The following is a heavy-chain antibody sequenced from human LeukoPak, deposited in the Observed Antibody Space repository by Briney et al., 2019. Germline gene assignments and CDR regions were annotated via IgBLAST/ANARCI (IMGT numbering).Heavy chain of an antibody. V-gene: IGHV1-18*01. CDR3: AGEFSCSGGSCYSIWFDP. Sequence: GASVKVSCKASGYTFTSYGISWVRQAPGQGLEWMGWISAYNGNTNYAQKLQGRVTMTTDTSTSTAYMELRSLRSDDTAVYYCAGEFSCSGGSCYSIWFDPWGQGTLVTVSS. CDR1: GYTFTSYG. CDR2: ISAYNGNT. J-gene: IGHJ5*02. D-gene: IGHD2-15*01.